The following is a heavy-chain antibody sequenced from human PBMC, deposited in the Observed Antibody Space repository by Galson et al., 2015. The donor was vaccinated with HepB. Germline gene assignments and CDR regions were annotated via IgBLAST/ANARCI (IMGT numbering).Heavy chain of an antibody. CDR2: ISYDGSNK. CDR1: GFTFSSYG. V-gene: IGHV3-30*18. Sequence: SLRLSCAASGFTFSSYGMHWVRQAPGKGLEWVAVISYDGSNKYYADSVKGRFTISRDNSKNTLYLQMNSLRAKDTAVYYCAKDKQWLSYYYYGIDVWGQGTTVTVSS. D-gene: IGHD6-19*01. CDR3: AKDKQWLSYYYYGIDV. J-gene: IGHJ6*02.